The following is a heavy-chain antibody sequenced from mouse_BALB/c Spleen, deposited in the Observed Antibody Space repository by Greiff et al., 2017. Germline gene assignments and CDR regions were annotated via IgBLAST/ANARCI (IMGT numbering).Heavy chain of an antibody. Sequence: DVKLVESGPGLVKPSQSLSLTCTVTGYSITSDYAWNWIRQFPGNKLEWMGYISYSGSTSYNPSLKSRISITRDTSKNQFFLQLNSVTTEDTATYYCAREDGLLVYFDYWGQGTTLTVSS. V-gene: IGHV3-2*02. D-gene: IGHD2-3*01. CDR1: GYSITSDYA. CDR2: ISYSGST. CDR3: AREDGLLVYFDY. J-gene: IGHJ2*01.